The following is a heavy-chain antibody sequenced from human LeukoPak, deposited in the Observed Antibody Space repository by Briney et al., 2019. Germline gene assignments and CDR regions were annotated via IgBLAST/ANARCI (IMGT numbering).Heavy chain of an antibody. D-gene: IGHD3-3*01. J-gene: IGHJ6*04. Sequence: ASVKVSCKASGYTFTSYDINWVRHATGQGLEWMGWMNPNSGNTGYAQKFQGRVTITRNTSISTAYMELSSMRSEDTAVYYCARVTSLRFLETDVWGKGTTVTVSS. CDR1: GYTFTSYD. CDR2: MNPNSGNT. CDR3: ARVTSLRFLETDV. V-gene: IGHV1-8*03.